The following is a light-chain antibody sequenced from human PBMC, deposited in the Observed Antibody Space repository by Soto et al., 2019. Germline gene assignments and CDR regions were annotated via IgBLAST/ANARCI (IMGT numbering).Light chain of an antibody. J-gene: IGLJ1*01. V-gene: IGLV1-51*01. CDR3: ATWDGGLNPGGV. CDR1: NSNIGKYY. Sequence: QSVLTQPPSVSAAPGQRVTISCSGSNSNIGKYYVSWYQQVPGTAPRLLIYDNNQLPSGIPDRFSGSKSGTSATLGIAGLQTGDEADYYCATWDGGLNPGGVFGTGTKLTVL. CDR2: DNN.